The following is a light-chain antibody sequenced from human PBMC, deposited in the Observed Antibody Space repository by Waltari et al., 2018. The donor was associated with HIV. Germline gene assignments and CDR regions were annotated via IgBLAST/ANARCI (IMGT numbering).Light chain of an antibody. CDR1: SSNIGSNV. J-gene: IGLJ3*02. CDR3: AVWDDSLNGVV. Sequence: QSLLTQSPSVSGTPGQRVTISCSGSSSNIGSNVVSWYQQFPEAAPKLVIYSNNQRPSGVPDRFSGSKSGASASLAIRGLRSEDEADYYCAVWDDSLNGVVFGGGTKLTVL. CDR2: SNN. V-gene: IGLV1-44*01.